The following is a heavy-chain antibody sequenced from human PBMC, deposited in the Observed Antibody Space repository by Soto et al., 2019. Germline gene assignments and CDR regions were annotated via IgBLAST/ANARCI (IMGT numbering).Heavy chain of an antibody. Sequence: SETLSLTCTVSGGSISSSSYYWGWIRQPPGKGLEWIGSIYYSGSTYYNPSLKSRVTISVDTSKNQFSLKLSSVTAADTAVYYCARRAEGYSYGPYYFDYWGQGTLVTVSS. V-gene: IGHV4-39*01. J-gene: IGHJ4*02. CDR2: IYYSGST. CDR3: ARRAEGYSYGPYYFDY. CDR1: GGSISSSSYY. D-gene: IGHD5-18*01.